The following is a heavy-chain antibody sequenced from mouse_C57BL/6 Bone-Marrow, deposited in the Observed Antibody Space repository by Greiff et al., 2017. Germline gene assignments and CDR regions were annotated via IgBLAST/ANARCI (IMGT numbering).Heavy chain of an antibody. J-gene: IGHJ2*01. CDR3: ARGCFDY. Sequence: QVQLQQPGAELVMPGASVKLSCKASGYTFTSYWMHWVKQRPGQGLEWIGEIDPSDSYTNYNQKFKGKSTLTVDKSSSTAYMQLSSLTSEASAVYYCARGCFDYWGQGTTLTVSS. CDR2: IDPSDSYT. CDR1: GYTFTSYW. V-gene: IGHV1-69*01.